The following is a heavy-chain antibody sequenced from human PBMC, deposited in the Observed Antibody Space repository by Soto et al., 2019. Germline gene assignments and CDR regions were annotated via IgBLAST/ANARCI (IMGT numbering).Heavy chain of an antibody. D-gene: IGHD3-10*01. V-gene: IGHV3-23*01. CDR2: LSGSGT. J-gene: IGHJ4*02. Sequence: PGGSLRLSCAASGFNLGSSAMSWVRPAPGKGLEWVSALSGSGTYYADSVRGRFTISRDTSKNTLYLQMNSLRGEDTDIYYCVRVTIGWGQGTLVTV. CDR3: VRVTIG. CDR1: GFNLGSSA.